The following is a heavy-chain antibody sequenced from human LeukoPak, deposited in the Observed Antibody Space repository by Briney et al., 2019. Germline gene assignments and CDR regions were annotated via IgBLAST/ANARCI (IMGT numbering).Heavy chain of an antibody. CDR3: ARDCSSIKCSA. V-gene: IGHV1-2*02. D-gene: IGHD2-2*01. Sequence: ASVKVSCKASGYTFTGYYMHWVRQAPGQGLEWMGWINPNSGGTTYAQKFQGRVTVTRDTSINTAYMERNNLGSDDTAVYYCARDCSSIKCSAWGQGTLVTVSS. J-gene: IGHJ5*02. CDR1: GYTFTGYY. CDR2: INPNSGGT.